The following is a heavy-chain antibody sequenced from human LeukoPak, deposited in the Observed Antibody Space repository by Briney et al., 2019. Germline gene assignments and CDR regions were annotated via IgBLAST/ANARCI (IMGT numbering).Heavy chain of an antibody. D-gene: IGHD3-22*01. CDR1: GFTFSGYS. CDR3: ARDLHYYDSSGYWRAALGFDI. Sequence: GGSLRLSCAASGFTFSGYSMNWVRQAPGKGLEWVSYISSSSTTIYYADSVKGRFTISRDNAKNSLYLQMNSLRAEDTAVYYCARDLHYYDSSGYWRAALGFDIWGQGTMVTVSS. V-gene: IGHV3-48*04. J-gene: IGHJ3*02. CDR2: ISSSSTTI.